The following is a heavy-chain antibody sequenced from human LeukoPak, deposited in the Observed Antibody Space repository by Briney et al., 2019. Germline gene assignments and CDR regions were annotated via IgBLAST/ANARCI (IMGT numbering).Heavy chain of an antibody. CDR2: ISAYNGNT. CDR3: ARDLTGDSYSSSWYPFY. J-gene: IGHJ4*02. Sequence: ASVKVSCKASGYTFTSYGISWVRQAPGQGLEWMGWISAYNGNTNYAQKLQGRVTMTTDTSTSTAYMELSRLRSDDTAVYYCARDLTGDSYSSSWYPFYWGQGTLVTVSS. V-gene: IGHV1-18*01. CDR1: GYTFTSYG. D-gene: IGHD6-13*01.